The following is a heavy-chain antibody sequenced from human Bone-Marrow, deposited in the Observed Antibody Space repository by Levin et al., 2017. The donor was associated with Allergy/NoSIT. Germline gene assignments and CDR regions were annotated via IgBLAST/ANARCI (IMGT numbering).Heavy chain of an antibody. D-gene: IGHD5-18*01. CDR3: ARARDSFGYLPLDY. CDR2: IYYTGDA. CDR1: GGSMSSYY. Sequence: SQTLSLTCTVSGGSMSSYYWSWIRQSPERGLEWIAYIYYTGDASYNPSLEGRVTISADTPKNQFSLTLNSVTAADTAFYYCARARDSFGYLPLDYWGPGTLVTVSS. J-gene: IGHJ4*02. V-gene: IGHV4-59*01.